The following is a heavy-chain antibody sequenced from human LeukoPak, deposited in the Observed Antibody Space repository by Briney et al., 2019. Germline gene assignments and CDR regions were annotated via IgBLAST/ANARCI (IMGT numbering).Heavy chain of an antibody. CDR1: GGSISSGGYS. Sequence: PSQTLSFTCAVSGGSISSGGYSWSWIRQPPGKGLEWIGYIYHSGSTYYNPSLKSRVTISVDRSTNQFSLKLSSVTAADTAVYYCARAGRRSLSGSYYFDYWGQGTLVTVSS. J-gene: IGHJ4*02. V-gene: IGHV4-30-2*01. CDR3: ARAGRRSLSGSYYFDY. CDR2: IYHSGST. D-gene: IGHD3-10*01.